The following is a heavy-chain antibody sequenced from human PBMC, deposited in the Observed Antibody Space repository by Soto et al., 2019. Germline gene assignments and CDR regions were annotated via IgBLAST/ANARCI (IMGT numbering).Heavy chain of an antibody. CDR2: VYYSGST. CDR3: GRLEGLATISYYFDY. CDR1: GGSVSSSSFY. V-gene: IGHV4-39*01. D-gene: IGHD3-9*01. J-gene: IGHJ4*02. Sequence: SETLSLTCTVSGGSVSSSSFYWGWARQPPGKGLEWIGSVYYSGSTYYNPSLESRVTISVDKSKNQFSLKLMSLSAADTAVYYCGRLEGLATISYYFDYWGQGALVTVSS.